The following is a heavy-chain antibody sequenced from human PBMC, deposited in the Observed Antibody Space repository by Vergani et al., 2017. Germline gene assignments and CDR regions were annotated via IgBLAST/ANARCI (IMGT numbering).Heavy chain of an antibody. D-gene: IGHD2-2*01. V-gene: IGHV1-2*02. J-gene: IGHJ5*02. CDR1: GYTFTGNY. CDR3: ARGIVAVPGARASWFDP. Sequence: QVQLVQSGAEVKKPGASVKVSCKTSGYTFTGNYMHWLRQAPGQGLEWMGWINPNSGGTRYAQKFHGRVTMTRDTSISTAYMELSRLRSDDTGVYYCARGIVAVPGARASWFDPWGQGTLVIVSS. CDR2: INPNSGGT.